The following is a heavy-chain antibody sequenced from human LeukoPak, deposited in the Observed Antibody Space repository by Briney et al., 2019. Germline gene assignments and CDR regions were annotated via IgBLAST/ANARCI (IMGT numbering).Heavy chain of an antibody. CDR1: GGFFSGYY. V-gene: IGHV4-34*01. CDR3: ARGRDSSSSWYFDL. D-gene: IGHD6-6*01. J-gene: IGHJ2*01. Sequence: SETLSLTCAVSGGFFSGYYLTWIRQPPGKGLEWIGEINHSGSTNYNPSLKSRVTISVDTSKNQFSLKLSSVTAADTAVYYCARGRDSSSSWYFDLWGRGTLVTVSS. CDR2: INHSGST.